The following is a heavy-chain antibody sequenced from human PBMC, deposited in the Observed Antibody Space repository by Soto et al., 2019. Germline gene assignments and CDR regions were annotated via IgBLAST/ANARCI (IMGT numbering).Heavy chain of an antibody. CDR2: ISSSGSTI. CDR3: AREKMNWNYRDTLHFDY. D-gene: IGHD1-7*01. V-gene: IGHV3-11*01. J-gene: IGHJ4*02. CDR1: GFTFSDYY. Sequence: QVQLVESGGGLVKPGGSLRLSCAASGFTFSDYYMSWIRQAPGKGLEWVSYISSSGSTIYYADSVKGRFTISRDNAKNSLYLQMNSLRDEDTAVYYCAREKMNWNYRDTLHFDYWGQGTLVTVSS.